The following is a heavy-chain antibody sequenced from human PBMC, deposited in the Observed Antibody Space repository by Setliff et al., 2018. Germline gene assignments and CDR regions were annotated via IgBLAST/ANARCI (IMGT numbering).Heavy chain of an antibody. CDR3: AAVGIATGGGWFDP. Sequence: SETLSLTCTVSGGSISSSYWSWIRQPPGKGLEWIEYIYSSGSTNYNPSLKSRVTISVDMSTNQFSLKLTSATAADTAIYFCAAVGIATGGGWFDPWGQGTLVTVSS. CDR2: IYSSGST. D-gene: IGHD2-21*01. V-gene: IGHV4-59*01. CDR1: GGSISSSY. J-gene: IGHJ5*02.